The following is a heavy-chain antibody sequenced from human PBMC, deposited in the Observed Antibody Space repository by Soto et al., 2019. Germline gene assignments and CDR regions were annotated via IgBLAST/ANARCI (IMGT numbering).Heavy chain of an antibody. J-gene: IGHJ5*02. Sequence: QVQLVQSGAEVKKPGSSVKVSCKASGGTFSSYAISWVRQAPGQGLEWMGGIIPIFGTANYAQKFQGRVTITADESTRTADVEVSSRRAEDTAVYYCAIDPGPANWFDPWGQGTLVTVAS. CDR2: IIPIFGTA. CDR1: GGTFSSYA. V-gene: IGHV1-69*12. CDR3: AIDPGPANWFDP.